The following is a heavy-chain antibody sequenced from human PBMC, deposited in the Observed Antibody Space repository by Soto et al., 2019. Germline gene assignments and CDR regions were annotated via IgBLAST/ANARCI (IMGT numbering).Heavy chain of an antibody. CDR2: ISAYNGNT. CDR1: GYTFTSYG. J-gene: IGHJ5*02. D-gene: IGHD3-10*01. CDR3: ARHRGTATFLWFRELVPHWSEH. Sequence: QVQLVQSGAEVKKPGASVKVSCKASGYTFTSYGISWVRQAPGQGLEWMGWISAYNGNTNYAQKLQGRVTMTTDTSTSTAYMEQRSLRSDDTAMYCCARHRGTATFLWFRELVPHWSEHWGQGTLVTVCS. V-gene: IGHV1-18*01.